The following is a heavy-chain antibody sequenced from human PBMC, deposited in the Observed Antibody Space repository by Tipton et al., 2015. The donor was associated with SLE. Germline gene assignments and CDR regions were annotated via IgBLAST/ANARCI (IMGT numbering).Heavy chain of an antibody. CDR1: GASVTGRDYH. D-gene: IGHD5-24*01. Sequence: TLSLTCTVSGASVTGRDYHWSWIRQPAGRGLEWIGQISPNWSNNSDPSLKSRLTISMDTSKNQFSLKLSSVTAADTAIYYCARRGYNYWYFDLWGRGALVTVSS. CDR3: ARRGYNYWYFDL. CDR2: ISPNWSN. J-gene: IGHJ2*01. V-gene: IGHV4-61*09.